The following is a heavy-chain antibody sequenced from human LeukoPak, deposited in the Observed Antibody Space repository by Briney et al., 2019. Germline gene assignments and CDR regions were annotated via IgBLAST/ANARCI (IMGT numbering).Heavy chain of an antibody. J-gene: IGHJ1*01. V-gene: IGHV3-11*06. CDR1: GFTFSDYY. CDR3: ARLKYGSPQY. Sequence: GGSLRLSCAASGFTFSDYYMSWIRQAPGKGLDWVSYISNSGSYTISADSVKGRFTISRDNAKNSLYLQMNSLRGEDTAVYYCARLKYGSPQYWGQGTLVTVSS. D-gene: IGHD1-26*01. CDR2: ISNSGSYT.